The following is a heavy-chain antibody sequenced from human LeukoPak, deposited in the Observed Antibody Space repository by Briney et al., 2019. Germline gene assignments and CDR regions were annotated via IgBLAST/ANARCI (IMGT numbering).Heavy chain of an antibody. CDR3: ARGSKGPRLLY. V-gene: IGHV4-34*01. J-gene: IGHJ4*02. CDR2: ISDSGSI. Sequence: SETLSLTCAVYGRSLSGYFWSWIRQPPGKGLEWIGEISDSGSINSNPSLKSRVTISVDTAKNQFSLKLNSVTAADTAVYYCARGSKGPRLLYWGQGTLVTVSS. CDR1: GRSLSGYF. D-gene: IGHD6-6*01.